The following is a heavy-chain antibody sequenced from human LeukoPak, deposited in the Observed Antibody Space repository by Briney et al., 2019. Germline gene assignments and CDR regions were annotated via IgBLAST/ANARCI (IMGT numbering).Heavy chain of an antibody. CDR1: GGSFSGYY. Sequence: KPSETLSLTCAVYGGSFSGYYWSWIRQPPGKGLEWIGEISHSGSTNYNPSLKSRVTISVDTSKNQFSLKLSSVTAADTAVYYCARAYCSGGSCYSYDYWGQGTLVTVSS. CDR2: ISHSGST. V-gene: IGHV4-34*01. CDR3: ARAYCSGGSCYSYDY. J-gene: IGHJ4*02. D-gene: IGHD2-15*01.